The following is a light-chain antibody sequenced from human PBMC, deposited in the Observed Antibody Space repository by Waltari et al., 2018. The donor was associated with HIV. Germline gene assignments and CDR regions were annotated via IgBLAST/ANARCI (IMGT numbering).Light chain of an antibody. CDR3: CSYAGNYAWV. J-gene: IGLJ3*02. Sequence: QSALTQPRSVSGSPGQSVTISCTGTSSDVGAYKFVSWYQQHPGKAPKLLIYDVTTRPSGFPARFSGSKSGNSASLIISGLQAGDEAHYFCCSYAGNYAWVFGGGTKLTVL. CDR1: SSDVGAYKF. CDR2: DVT. V-gene: IGLV2-11*01.